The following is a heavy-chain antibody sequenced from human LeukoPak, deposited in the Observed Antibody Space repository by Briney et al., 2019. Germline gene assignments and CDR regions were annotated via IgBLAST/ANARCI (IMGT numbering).Heavy chain of an antibody. CDR2: INSDGSST. D-gene: IGHD1-26*01. Sequence: PTGGSLRLSCAASGFTFSSYWMHWVRQAPGKGLVWVSRINSDGSSTSYADSVKDRFTISRDNAKNTLYLQMNSLRTEDTAVYYCARDRPIVGASDYWGQGTLVTVSS. V-gene: IGHV3-74*01. CDR3: ARDRPIVGASDY. CDR1: GFTFSSYW. J-gene: IGHJ4*02.